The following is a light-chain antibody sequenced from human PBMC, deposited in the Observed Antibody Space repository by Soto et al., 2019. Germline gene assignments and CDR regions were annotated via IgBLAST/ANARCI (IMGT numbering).Light chain of an antibody. CDR2: GAS. CDR3: QEYRSSRT. CDR1: QSVTSSY. V-gene: IGKV3-20*01. Sequence: EIVLTQSPGTLSLSPGERATLSCRASQSVTSSYLAWYQQKPGQAPRLLIYGASTRATGIPDRFSGGGSGKDFTLTISRLESEDFAVYYCQEYRSSRTFGQGTKVEIK. J-gene: IGKJ1*01.